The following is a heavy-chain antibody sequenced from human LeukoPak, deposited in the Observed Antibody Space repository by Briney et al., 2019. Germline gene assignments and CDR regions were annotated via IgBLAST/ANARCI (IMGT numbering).Heavy chain of an antibody. J-gene: IGHJ4*02. D-gene: IGHD3-16*01. CDR2: ISSSSSYI. CDR3: ARLGSIGPSDY. CDR1: GFTFSSYS. Sequence: GGSLRLSCASSGFTFSSYSMNWVRQAPGKGLEWVSSISSSSSYIYYADSVKGRFTISRDNAKNSLYLQMNSLRAEDTAVYYCARLGSIGPSDYWGQGTLVTVSS. V-gene: IGHV3-21*01.